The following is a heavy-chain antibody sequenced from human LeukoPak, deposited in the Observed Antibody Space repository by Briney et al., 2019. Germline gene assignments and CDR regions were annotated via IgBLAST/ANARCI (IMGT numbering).Heavy chain of an antibody. Sequence: SETLSLTCTVSGGSISSYYWSWIRQPPGKGLEWIGYIYYSGSTNYNPSLKSRVTMSVDTSKNQFSLKLSSVTAADTAVYYCAREQIVGATPDAFDIWGQGTMVTVSS. CDR2: IYYSGST. CDR3: AREQIVGATPDAFDI. CDR1: GGSISSYY. D-gene: IGHD1-26*01. V-gene: IGHV4-59*12. J-gene: IGHJ3*02.